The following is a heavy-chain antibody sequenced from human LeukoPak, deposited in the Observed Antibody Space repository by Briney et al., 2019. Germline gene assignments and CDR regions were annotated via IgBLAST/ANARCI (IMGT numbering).Heavy chain of an antibody. CDR3: ARHGGDYTFDY. D-gene: IGHD4-17*01. Sequence: PSETLSLTCTVSGVSISSYYWSWIRQPPGKGLEWIGYMDYSGSTNYNPSLKSRVSISVDTSKNQFSLELRSVTAADTAVYYCARHGGDYTFDYWGQGTLVTVSS. CDR1: GVSISSYY. J-gene: IGHJ4*02. CDR2: MDYSGST. V-gene: IGHV4-59*08.